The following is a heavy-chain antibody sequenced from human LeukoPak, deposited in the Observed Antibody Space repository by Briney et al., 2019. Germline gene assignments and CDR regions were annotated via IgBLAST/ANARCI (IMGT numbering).Heavy chain of an antibody. V-gene: IGHV1-18*01. CDR3: ATFPGVGAEPFDY. CDR1: GYTFTSYG. CDR2: ISAYNGNT. D-gene: IGHD1-26*01. J-gene: IGHJ4*02. Sequence: ASVTVSCKASGYTFTSYGISWVRQAPGQRPEWMVWISAYNGNTNYAQKLQGSVTMTTDTSKSSAYLVSRSLRSVDTADNYGATFPGVGAEPFDYWGQGTLVTVSS.